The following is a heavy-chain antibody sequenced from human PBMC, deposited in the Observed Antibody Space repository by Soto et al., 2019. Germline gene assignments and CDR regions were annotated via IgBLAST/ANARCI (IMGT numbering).Heavy chain of an antibody. CDR3: ATSASSDH. CDR1: GFLFDTYG. Sequence: GGSLRLSCVASGFLFDTYGMHWVRQTPGKGLEWVAIISYDGSHKEYADSVRGRFAISRDNSENTLYLQMNNLGVEDTALYYCATSASSDHWGQGTQVTVSS. D-gene: IGHD1-26*01. CDR2: ISYDGSHK. J-gene: IGHJ4*02. V-gene: IGHV3-30*03.